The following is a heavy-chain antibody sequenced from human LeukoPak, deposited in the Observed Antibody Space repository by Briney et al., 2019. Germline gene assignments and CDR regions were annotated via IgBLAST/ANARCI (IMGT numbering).Heavy chain of an antibody. J-gene: IGHJ5*01. CDR2: IVVGSGDT. CDR3: AASTSGYHWFEY. CDR1: GFTFTSSA. Sequence: SVTVSCKASGFTFTSSAVQWVRQSRGQRLEWMGWIVVGSGDTKYAQKFQERVIITRDMSTSTDYMELISLESDDTAVYYCAASTSGYHWFEYWGQGTLVTVSS. V-gene: IGHV1-58*01. D-gene: IGHD2-2*01.